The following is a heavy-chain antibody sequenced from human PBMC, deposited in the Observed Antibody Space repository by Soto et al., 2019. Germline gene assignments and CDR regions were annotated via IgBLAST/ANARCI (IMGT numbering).Heavy chain of an antibody. Sequence: PGGSLRLSCAASGFICSNYAMSLVRQAPGQGLEWVSGSSDTGEYAYYADTVKGRFSISRDNSKYTLYLQMNSQRDDDAAVNYVVKTTRMSRTREEFEYWGQGTLVTAAS. CDR3: VKTTRMSRTREEFEY. J-gene: IGHJ4*02. D-gene: IGHD1-1*01. CDR2: SSDTGEYA. V-gene: IGHV3-23*01. CDR1: GFICSNYA.